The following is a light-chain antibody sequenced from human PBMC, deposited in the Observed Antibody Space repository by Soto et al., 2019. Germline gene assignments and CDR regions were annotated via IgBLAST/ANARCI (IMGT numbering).Light chain of an antibody. J-gene: IGKJ2*02. V-gene: IGKV1-5*03. Sequence: DIQMTQSPSTLSASVGDRVTITCRASQSISSWLAWYQQKPGKAPKLLIYKAFSLESGFTSRFRGSGSGTEFTLAISSPQPDDFAPYYCEPDYICLCTVGQCTKLDSK. CDR2: KAF. CDR1: QSISSW. CDR3: EPDYICLCT.